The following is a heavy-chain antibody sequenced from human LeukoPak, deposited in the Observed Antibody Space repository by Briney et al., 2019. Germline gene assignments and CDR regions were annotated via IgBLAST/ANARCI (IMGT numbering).Heavy chain of an antibody. CDR2: IRCSCGST. Sequence: GGSLRLSCAASGFTFSSYVMRWVRQAPGKGLEWVSAIRCSCGSTYFADSVKGRFTIPRDNSKNTPHLPMNHLSAHDTGVCYLAKVQRYCSGGSCYLGPFDYWGQRTLCSVSS. J-gene: IGHJ4*02. D-gene: IGHD2-15*01. CDR1: GFTFSSYV. V-gene: IGHV3-23*01. CDR3: AKVQRYCSGGSCYLGPFDY.